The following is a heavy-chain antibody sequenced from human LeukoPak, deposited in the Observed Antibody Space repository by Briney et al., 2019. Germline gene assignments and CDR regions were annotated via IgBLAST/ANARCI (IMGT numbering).Heavy chain of an antibody. CDR1: GDSVSSNSAA. CDR3: ARGSGLSYSSGWDYYYYMDV. Sequence: SQTLSLTCAISGDSVSSNSAAWNWIRQSPSRGLEWLGRTYYRSKWYNNYAVSVKSRITINPDTSKNQFSLQLNSVTPEDTAVYYCARGSGLSYSSGWDYYYYMDVWGKGTTVTVSS. V-gene: IGHV6-1*01. D-gene: IGHD6-19*01. J-gene: IGHJ6*03. CDR2: TYYRSKWYN.